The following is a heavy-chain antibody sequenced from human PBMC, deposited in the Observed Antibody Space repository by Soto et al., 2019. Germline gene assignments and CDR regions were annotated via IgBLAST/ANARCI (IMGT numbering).Heavy chain of an antibody. V-gene: IGHV4-34*01. D-gene: IGHD3-3*01. J-gene: IGHJ6*02. CDR3: ARGTRYYYYYGMDV. Sequence: QVQLQQWGAGLLKPSESLSLTCAVYGGSFSGYYWSWIRQPPGKGQEWIGEINHSGSTNYNPSLKSRVTISVDTSKNQFSLKLSSVTAADTAVYYCARGTRYYYYYGMDVWGQGTTVTVSS. CDR1: GGSFSGYY. CDR2: INHSGST.